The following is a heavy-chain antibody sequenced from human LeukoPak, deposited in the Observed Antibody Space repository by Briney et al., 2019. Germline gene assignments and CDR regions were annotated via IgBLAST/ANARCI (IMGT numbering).Heavy chain of an antibody. CDR3: ARAAVVTSPFDY. J-gene: IGHJ4*02. CDR1: GFTFSDYY. D-gene: IGHD4-23*01. CDR2: ISSSGGTI. V-gene: IGHV3-11*01. Sequence: GGSLRLSCAASGFTFSDYYMSWIRQAPGKGLEWVSYISSSGGTIYFADSVKDRFTISRDNAKNSLDLQMNSLRAEDTAMYYCARAAVVTSPFDYWGQGTLVTVSS.